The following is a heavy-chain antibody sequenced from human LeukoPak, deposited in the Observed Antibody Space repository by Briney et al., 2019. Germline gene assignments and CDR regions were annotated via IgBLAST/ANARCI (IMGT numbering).Heavy chain of an antibody. CDR2: INQDESKK. CDR3: TRMSREAPGLPDL. CDR1: GFSFSNDW. D-gene: IGHD5-24*01. J-gene: IGHJ5*02. Sequence: PGGSLRLSCAASGFSFSNDWMCWVRQAPGKGLEWVANINQDESKKYYVDSVKGRFTISRDNAKNSLYLQMSSLRAEDTAVYYCTRMSREAPGLPDLWGQGTLVTVSS. V-gene: IGHV3-7*01.